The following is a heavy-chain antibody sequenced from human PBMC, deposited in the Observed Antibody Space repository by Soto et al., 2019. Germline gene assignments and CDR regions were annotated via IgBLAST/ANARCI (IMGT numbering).Heavy chain of an antibody. J-gene: IGHJ4*02. CDR3: ATDDVDY. D-gene: IGHD1-1*01. CDR1: GYTFANHW. V-gene: IGHV3-74*01. CDR2: MNSDGSLI. Sequence: GGSLRLSCAVAGYTFANHWMHWVRQAPGKGLEWVSRMNSDGSLINYADSVKGRFTVSRDNARNTLYLQTNSLRVEDTAVYYCATDDVDYWGPGPLVTLS.